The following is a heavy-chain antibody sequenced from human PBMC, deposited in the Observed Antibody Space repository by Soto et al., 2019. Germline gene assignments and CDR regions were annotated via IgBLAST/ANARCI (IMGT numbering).Heavy chain of an antibody. CDR3: EKGASRWLLLHHFDY. CDR2: ISYDGSNK. CDR1: GFTFSSYG. J-gene: IGHJ4*02. Sequence: PGGSLRLSCAASGFTFSSYGMHWVRQAPGKGLEWVAVISYDGSNKYYADSVKGRFTISRDNSKNTLYLQMNSLRAEDTAVYYCEKGASRWLLLHHFDYWGQGTLVTVYS. V-gene: IGHV3-30*18. D-gene: IGHD3-22*01.